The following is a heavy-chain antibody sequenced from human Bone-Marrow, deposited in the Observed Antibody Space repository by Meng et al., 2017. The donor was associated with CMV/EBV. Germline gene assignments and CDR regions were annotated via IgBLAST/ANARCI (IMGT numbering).Heavy chain of an antibody. Sequence: GGSLRLSCAASGFTFSSYGMHWVRQAPGKGLEWVAVIWYDGSNKYYADSVKGRFTISRDNSKNTLYLQMNSLRAEDTAVYYWAKDLLVGATKGYFDYWGQGTLVTVSS. J-gene: IGHJ4*02. CDR3: AKDLLVGATKGYFDY. D-gene: IGHD1-26*01. V-gene: IGHV3-33*06. CDR2: IWYDGSNK. CDR1: GFTFSSYG.